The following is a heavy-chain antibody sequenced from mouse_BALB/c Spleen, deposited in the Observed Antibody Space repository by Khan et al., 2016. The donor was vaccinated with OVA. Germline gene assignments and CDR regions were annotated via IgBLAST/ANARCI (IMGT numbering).Heavy chain of an antibody. Sequence: QIQLVQSGPELKKPGETVKISCKASGYTFTNYGMNWVKQAPGKGLKWMGWINTYTGEPTYADDFKGRFVFSLETSASTAYLQISNLNNKDMTTYFCARISSYWYSDVWGAGTTVTVSS. V-gene: IGHV9-1*02. CDR3: ARISSYWYSDV. CDR1: GYTFTNYG. CDR2: INTYTGEP. D-gene: IGHD6-2*01. J-gene: IGHJ1*01.